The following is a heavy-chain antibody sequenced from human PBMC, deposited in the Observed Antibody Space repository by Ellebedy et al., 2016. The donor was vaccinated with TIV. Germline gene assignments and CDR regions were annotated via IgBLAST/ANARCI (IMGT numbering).Heavy chain of an antibody. CDR3: AREGIAVAGYGALEI. J-gene: IGHJ3*02. D-gene: IGHD6-19*01. CDR1: GVSISTYY. Sequence: MPGGSLRLSCTVSGVSISTYYWSWIRQPAGKGLEWIGRMYYSGSTNHNPSLKSRVTMSVDTSKNQFSLKLRSVTAADTAVYYCAREGIAVAGYGALEIWGQGTMVTVSS. V-gene: IGHV4-4*07. CDR2: MYYSGST.